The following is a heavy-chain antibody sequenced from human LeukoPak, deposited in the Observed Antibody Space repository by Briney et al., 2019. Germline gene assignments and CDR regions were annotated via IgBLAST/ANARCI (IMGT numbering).Heavy chain of an antibody. D-gene: IGHD2-2*01. CDR2: IYHSGST. CDR3: ATVRCSSTRCYRAYFDY. CDR1: GYSISSGYY. V-gene: IGHV4-38-2*02. J-gene: IGHJ4*02. Sequence: SETLSLTCTVSGYSISSGYYWGWIRQPPGKGLEWIGSIYHSGSTYYNPSLKSRVTISVDTPKNQFSLKLSAVTAADTAVYYCATVRCSSTRCYRAYFDYWGQGTLVTVSS.